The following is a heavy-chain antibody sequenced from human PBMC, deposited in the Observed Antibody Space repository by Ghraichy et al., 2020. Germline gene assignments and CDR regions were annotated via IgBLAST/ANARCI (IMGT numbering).Heavy chain of an antibody. CDR2: IDWSGAIT. CDR3: ARVRRTQVPTGHKFFYSGLDV. CDR1: GFTFQDHV. Sequence: GSLRLSCATSGFTFQDHVMTWVRQFPGKGLEWVSGIDWSGAITSYADSVQGRFTLSRDNANNHLYLQMSGLKAEDTAVYYCARVRRTQVPTGHKFFYSGLDVWGQGTTVTV. J-gene: IGHJ6*02. D-gene: IGHD1-14*01. V-gene: IGHV3-20*04.